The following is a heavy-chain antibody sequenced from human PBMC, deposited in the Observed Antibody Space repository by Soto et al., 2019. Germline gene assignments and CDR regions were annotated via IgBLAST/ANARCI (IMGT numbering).Heavy chain of an antibody. J-gene: IGHJ3*02. CDR1: GGSISSGDYY. CDR3: ATSRAYYYDSSGYEARAFDI. CDR2: IYYSGST. D-gene: IGHD3-22*01. V-gene: IGHV4-30-4*01. Sequence: QVQLQESGPGLVKPSQTLSLTCTVSGGSISSGDYYWSWIRQPPGKGLEWIGYIYYSGSTYYNPSRKSRVTISVDTSKNQFSLKLSSVTAADTAVYYCATSRAYYYDSSGYEARAFDIWGQGTMVTVSS.